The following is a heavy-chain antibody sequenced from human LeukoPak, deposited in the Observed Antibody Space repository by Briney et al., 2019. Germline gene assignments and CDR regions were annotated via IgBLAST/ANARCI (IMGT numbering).Heavy chain of an antibody. V-gene: IGHV4-38-2*02. D-gene: IGHD3-16*01. CDR2: IYYSGST. CDR3: ARHSETFSVPDV. CDR1: GYSISSGYY. Sequence: SETLSLTCTVSGYSISSGYYWGWIRQPPGKGLEWIGSIYYSGSTYYNPSLKSRVTISVDTSKNQFSLKLSSVTAADTAVYYCARHSETFSVPDVWGQGTTVTVSS. J-gene: IGHJ6*02.